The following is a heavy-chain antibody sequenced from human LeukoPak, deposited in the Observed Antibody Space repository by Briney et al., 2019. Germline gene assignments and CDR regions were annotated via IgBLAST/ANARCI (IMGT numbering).Heavy chain of an antibody. D-gene: IGHD2-21*02. CDR3: ARDSVVVTAIPLDY. Sequence: PSETLSLTCTVSGGSISSGSYYWSWIRQPAGKGLEWIGSIYHSGITYYNPSLKSRVTISVDTSKNQFSLKLSSVTAADTAVYYCARDSVVVTAIPLDYWGQGTLVTVSS. V-gene: IGHV4-39*07. CDR1: GGSISSGSYY. CDR2: IYHSGIT. J-gene: IGHJ4*02.